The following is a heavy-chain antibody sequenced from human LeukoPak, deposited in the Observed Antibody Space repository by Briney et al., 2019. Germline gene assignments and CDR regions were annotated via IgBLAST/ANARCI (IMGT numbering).Heavy chain of an antibody. D-gene: IGHD4-17*01. Sequence: GASVKVSCKASGYTFTGYYMHWVRQAPGQGLEWMGWINPNSGGTNYAQKFQGRVTMTRDTSISTAYMELSRLRSDDTAVYYCARESFSNDYGFDYWGQGTLVTVSS. V-gene: IGHV1-2*02. CDR1: GYTFTGYY. J-gene: IGHJ4*02. CDR3: ARESFSNDYGFDY. CDR2: INPNSGGT.